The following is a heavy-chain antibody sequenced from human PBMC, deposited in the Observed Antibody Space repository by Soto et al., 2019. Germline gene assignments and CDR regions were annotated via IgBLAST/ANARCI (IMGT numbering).Heavy chain of an antibody. D-gene: IGHD6-13*01. CDR2: ISYDGSNK. J-gene: IGHJ6*02. CDR3: AKAQQQLGDYYYYGMDV. CDR1: GFTFSSYG. V-gene: IGHV3-30*18. Sequence: QVQLVESGGGVVQPGRSLRLSCAASGFTFSSYGMHRVRQAPGKGLEWVAVISYDGSNKYYADSVKGRFTISRDNSKNTLYLQMNSLRAEDTAVYYCAKAQQQLGDYYYYGMDVWGQGTTVTVSS.